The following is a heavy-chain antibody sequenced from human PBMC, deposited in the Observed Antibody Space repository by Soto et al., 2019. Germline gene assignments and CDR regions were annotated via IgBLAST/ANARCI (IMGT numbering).Heavy chain of an antibody. D-gene: IGHD1-26*01. CDR3: ARNGPVVGATTTQFGY. J-gene: IGHJ4*02. CDR1: GGTFSSYA. Sequence: QVQLVQSGAEVKKPGSSVKVSCKASGGTFSSYAISWVRQAPGQGLEWMGGITPIFGTANYAQKFQGRVTITADESTSTAYMELSGLRSEDTAVYYCARNGPVVGATTTQFGYWGQGTLVTVSS. CDR2: ITPIFGTA. V-gene: IGHV1-69*12.